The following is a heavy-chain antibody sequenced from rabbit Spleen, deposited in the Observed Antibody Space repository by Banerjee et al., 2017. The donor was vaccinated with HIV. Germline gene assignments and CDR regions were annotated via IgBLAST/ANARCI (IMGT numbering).Heavy chain of an antibody. CDR1: GFDFSNYY. CDR2: IDPVFGST. CDR3: ARDPAYSSGSGSAIPYL. Sequence: QLKESGGGLVQPGGSLKLSCKASGFDFSNYYMSWVRQAPGKGLEWIGYIDPVFGSTYSASWVNGRFTISSDNAQSTVDLQMTSLTVADTATYFCARDPAYSSGSGSAIPYLWGPGTLVTVS. D-gene: IGHD1-1*01. V-gene: IGHV1S7*01. J-gene: IGHJ4*01.